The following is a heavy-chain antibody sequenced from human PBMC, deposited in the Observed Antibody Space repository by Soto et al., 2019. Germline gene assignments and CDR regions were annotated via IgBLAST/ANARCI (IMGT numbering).Heavy chain of an antibody. CDR1: GGSISSSY. Sequence: SETLSLTCTVSGGSISSSYWSWIRQPPGKGLEWLAYIYDDGSANYNPSLKSRATISLDMSKNQFSLKLTSVTAADTAVYYCARDKYCSGGSCRKNWFDPWGQGPLVTV. D-gene: IGHD2-15*01. V-gene: IGHV4-59*01. CDR3: ARDKYCSGGSCRKNWFDP. J-gene: IGHJ5*02. CDR2: IYDDGSA.